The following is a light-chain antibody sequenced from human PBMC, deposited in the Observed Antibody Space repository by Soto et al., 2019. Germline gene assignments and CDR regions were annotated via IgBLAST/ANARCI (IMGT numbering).Light chain of an antibody. CDR3: QQYNTYST. Sequence: DIQMTQSPSTRPASVGDRVTITCRASQSISNLLAWYQQKPGKAPNTLIYDATSLKSGVPSRFSGSGSGTEFTLTISSMQPDDFATYYCQQYNTYSTFGQGTRLEIK. J-gene: IGKJ5*01. CDR2: DAT. CDR1: QSISNL. V-gene: IGKV1-5*01.